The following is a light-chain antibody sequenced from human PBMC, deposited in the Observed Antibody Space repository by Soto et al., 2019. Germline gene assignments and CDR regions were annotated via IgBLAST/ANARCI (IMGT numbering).Light chain of an antibody. CDR3: QQYNNWPPPLT. J-gene: IGKJ4*01. CDR2: GAS. Sequence: EIVMTQSPATLSVSPGERATLSCRASQSVSSNLAWYQQKPGQAPRLLIYGASTRATGIPARFSGSGSGTEFSLTISSLQSEDVALYYCQQYNNWPPPLTFGGGTKVEIK. CDR1: QSVSSN. V-gene: IGKV3-15*01.